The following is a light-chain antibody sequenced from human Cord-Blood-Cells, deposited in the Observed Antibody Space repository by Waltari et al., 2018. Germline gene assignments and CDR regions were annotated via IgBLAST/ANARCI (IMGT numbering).Light chain of an antibody. CDR1: QSVSSN. CDR2: GAS. V-gene: IGKV3-15*01. CDR3: QQYNNWPLT. Sequence: EIVITQSAATLSVSPGEEATLSCRASQSVSSNLAWYQQKPGQAPRLLIYGASTRATGIPARFSGSGSGTEFTLTISSLQSEDFAVYYCQQYNNWPLTFGGGTKVEIK. J-gene: IGKJ4*01.